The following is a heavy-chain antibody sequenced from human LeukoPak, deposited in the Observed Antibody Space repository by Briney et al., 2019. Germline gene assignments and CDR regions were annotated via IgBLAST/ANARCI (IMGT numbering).Heavy chain of an antibody. D-gene: IGHD3-16*01. CDR1: GFTASSKY. Sequence: GGSLRLSCTASGFTASSKYMSWVRQASGKGLEWVSFIRSDATTAYADSVQGRFTISRDDSKNTLYLQMNSLRVEDTAVYYCARRRGGHGEGEFDYWGQGTLVTVSS. V-gene: IGHV3-66*04. CDR2: IRSDATT. CDR3: ARRRGGHGEGEFDY. J-gene: IGHJ4*02.